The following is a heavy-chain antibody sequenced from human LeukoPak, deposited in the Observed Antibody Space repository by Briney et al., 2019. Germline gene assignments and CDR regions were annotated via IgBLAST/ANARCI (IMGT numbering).Heavy chain of an antibody. CDR3: ARGRDILTGYYPGIYFDY. CDR2: IYYSGST. V-gene: IGHV4-59*01. Sequence: SETLSLTCTVSGGSISSYYRSWIRQPPGKGLEWIGYIYYSGSTNYNPSLKSRVTISVDTSKNQFSLKLSSVTAADTAVYYCARGRDILTGYYPGIYFDYWGQGTLVTVSS. D-gene: IGHD3-9*01. J-gene: IGHJ4*02. CDR1: GGSISSYY.